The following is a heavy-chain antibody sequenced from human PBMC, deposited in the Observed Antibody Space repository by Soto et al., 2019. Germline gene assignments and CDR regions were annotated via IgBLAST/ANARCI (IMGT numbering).Heavy chain of an antibody. J-gene: IGHJ4*02. CDR2: ISAYNGNT. CDR3: ARSYVVPAATRGGYYFDY. Sequence: QVQLVQSGAEVKKPGASVKVSCKASGYTFTSYGISWVRQAPGQGLEWMGWISAYNGNTNYAQKLQGRVTMTTDTSTSTAYMELRSLRSDDTVVYYCARSYVVPAATRGGYYFDYWGQGTLVTVSS. D-gene: IGHD2-2*01. V-gene: IGHV1-18*01. CDR1: GYTFTSYG.